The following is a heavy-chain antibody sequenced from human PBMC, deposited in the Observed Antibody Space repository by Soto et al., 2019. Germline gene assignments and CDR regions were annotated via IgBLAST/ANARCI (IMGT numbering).Heavy chain of an antibody. CDR3: PRGGDCWSACCYGWFDH. CDR1: GFTFSSYS. J-gene: IGHJ5*02. D-gene: IGHD3-3*01. CDR2: ISSSSSYI. V-gene: IGHV3-21*01. Sequence: PGGSLRLSCAASGFTFSSYSMNWVRQAPGKGLEWVSSISSSSSYIYYADSVKGRFTISRDNAKNSLYLQMNSLRAEDTAVYYCPRGGDCWSACCYGWFDHWGQGTLVTVSS.